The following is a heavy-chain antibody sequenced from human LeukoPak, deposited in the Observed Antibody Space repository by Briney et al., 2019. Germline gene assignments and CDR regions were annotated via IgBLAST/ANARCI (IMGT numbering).Heavy chain of an antibody. CDR2: INHSGTT. Sequence: SETLSLTCAVYGGTFSGYYWSWIRQPPGKGLEWMGEINHSGTTNYNPSLKSRVSISIDTSKNQFSLKVGSVTAEDTGVYYCASSRGYSSSLWYYYMDVWGKGTTVTVSS. CDR1: GGTFSGYY. CDR3: ASSRGYSSSLWYYYMDV. V-gene: IGHV4-34*01. D-gene: IGHD6-13*01. J-gene: IGHJ6*03.